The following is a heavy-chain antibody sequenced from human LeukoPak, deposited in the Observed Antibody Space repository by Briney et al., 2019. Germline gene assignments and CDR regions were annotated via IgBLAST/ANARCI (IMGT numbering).Heavy chain of an antibody. J-gene: IGHJ6*03. CDR1: GFTFSSYW. D-gene: IGHD6-19*01. V-gene: IGHV3-7*04. CDR3: ARVAVAGHHYYYYYYMDV. CDR2: IKQDGSEK. Sequence: GGSLRLSCAASGFTFSSYWMSWVRRAPGKGLEWVANIKQDGSEKYYVDSVKGRFTISRDNAKNSLYLQMNSLRAEDTAVYYCARVAVAGHHYYYYYYMDVWGKGTTVTVSS.